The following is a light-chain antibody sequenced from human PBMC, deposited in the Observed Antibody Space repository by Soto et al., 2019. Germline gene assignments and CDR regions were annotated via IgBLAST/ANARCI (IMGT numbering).Light chain of an antibody. V-gene: IGKV3D-15*01. CDR3: HQYHNWPPIT. Sequence: IMVTQCPVTLSVSPGERATLSCSASQFVSSNLASCQQKPGRAPRRLIYGASTRGAGIPARFSGSGSGTEFTLTTSNLQSEDFAVDYCHQYHNWPPITFGQGTRLEIK. CDR1: QFVSSN. J-gene: IGKJ5*01. CDR2: GAS.